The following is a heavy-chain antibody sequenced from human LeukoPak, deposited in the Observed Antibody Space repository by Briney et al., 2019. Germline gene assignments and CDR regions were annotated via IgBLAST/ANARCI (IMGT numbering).Heavy chain of an antibody. CDR1: GFTFRSYA. Sequence: RPGGSLRLSCAASGFTFRSYAMSWVRQAPGKGLEWVSIISGSGTNTYYADSVKGRFTISRDNSQNTLYLQMNSLRAEDTAVYYCAKDPLPVIATSYFDSWGQGTLVTVSS. J-gene: IGHJ4*02. D-gene: IGHD3-10*01. V-gene: IGHV3-23*01. CDR3: AKDPLPVIATSYFDS. CDR2: ISGSGTNT.